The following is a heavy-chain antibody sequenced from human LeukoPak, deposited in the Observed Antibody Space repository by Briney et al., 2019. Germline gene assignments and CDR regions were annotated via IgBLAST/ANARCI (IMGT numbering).Heavy chain of an antibody. CDR2: ISSSGSTI. CDR1: GFTFSSYE. J-gene: IGHJ4*02. Sequence: GGSLRLSCAASGFTFSSYEMNWVRQAPGKGLEWVSYISSSGSTIYYADSVKGRFTISRDNSKNTLYLQMNSLRAEDTAVYYCARDTLWFGDWGQGTLVTVSS. CDR3: ARDTLWFGD. D-gene: IGHD3-10*01. V-gene: IGHV3-48*03.